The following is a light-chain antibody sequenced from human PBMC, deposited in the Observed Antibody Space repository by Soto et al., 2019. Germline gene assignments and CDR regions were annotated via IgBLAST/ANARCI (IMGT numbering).Light chain of an antibody. CDR2: EVN. Sequence: QSALNQPPSASGSPGQSVTISCTGTSSDVGRYNHVSWYQQHPGKAPRLVIYEVNKRPSGVPDRFSGSKSGNTASLTVSGLQAEDEADYYCTSYAVSDTWVFGGGTKLTVL. CDR1: SSDVGRYNH. J-gene: IGLJ3*02. V-gene: IGLV2-8*01. CDR3: TSYAVSDTWV.